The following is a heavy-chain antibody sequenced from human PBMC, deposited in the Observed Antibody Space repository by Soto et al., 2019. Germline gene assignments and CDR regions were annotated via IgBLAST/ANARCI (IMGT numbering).Heavy chain of an antibody. Sequence: SETLSLTCAVSGYSISSGYYWGWIRQPPGKGLEWIGSIYHSGSTYYNPSLKSRVTISVDTSKNQFSLKLSSVTAADTAVYYCASLDSSGWYDYWGHATLVTVSS. CDR1: GYSISSGYY. CDR2: IYHSGST. J-gene: IGHJ5*01. CDR3: ASLDSSGWYDY. V-gene: IGHV4-38-2*01. D-gene: IGHD6-19*01.